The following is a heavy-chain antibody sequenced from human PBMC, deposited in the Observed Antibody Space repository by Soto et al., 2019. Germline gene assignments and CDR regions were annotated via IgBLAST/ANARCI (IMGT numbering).Heavy chain of an antibody. J-gene: IGHJ4*02. D-gene: IGHD1-26*01. CDR2: IIPMFGTP. CDR1: GGAFTDYI. V-gene: IGHV1-69*13. CDR3: AGGRDQPPVGLYFES. Sequence: SLKVSCKASGGAFTDYIFDWVRQAPGQGLEWMGGIIPMFGTPKYAQKFQHRVTISADVSTGTAYMELTRLRFDDTAVYYCAGGRDQPPVGLYFESWGEGTRVTVSS.